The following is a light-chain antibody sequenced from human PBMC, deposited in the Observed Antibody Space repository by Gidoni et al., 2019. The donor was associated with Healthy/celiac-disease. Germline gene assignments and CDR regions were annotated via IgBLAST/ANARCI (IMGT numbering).Light chain of an antibody. Sequence: DIQLTQSPSFLSASVGDRVTITCRASQGISSYLAWYQQKPGKAPKRLIYAASTLQSGVPSRFSGSGSGTEFTLTISSLQPEDFATYYCQQLNSYPQFGPGTKVDIK. CDR1: QGISSY. CDR3: QQLNSYPQ. V-gene: IGKV1-9*01. CDR2: AAS. J-gene: IGKJ3*01.